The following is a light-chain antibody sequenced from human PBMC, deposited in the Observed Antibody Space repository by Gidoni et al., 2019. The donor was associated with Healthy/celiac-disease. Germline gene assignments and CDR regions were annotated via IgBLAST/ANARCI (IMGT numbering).Light chain of an antibody. CDR3: QQYDNLPIT. J-gene: IGKJ5*01. CDR2: DAS. Sequence: DIQMTQYPSSLSASVGERVTITCQASQDISNYLNWYQQKPGKAPKLLIYDASNLETGVPSRFSVSGSGTDFTFTISSLQPEDIATYYCQQYDNLPITFGQGTRLEIK. CDR1: QDISNY. V-gene: IGKV1-33*01.